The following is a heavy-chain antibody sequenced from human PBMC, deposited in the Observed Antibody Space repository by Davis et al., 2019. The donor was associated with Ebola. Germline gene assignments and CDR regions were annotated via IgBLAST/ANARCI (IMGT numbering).Heavy chain of an antibody. D-gene: IGHD1-26*01. CDR1: GYIFTSYY. V-gene: IGHV1-46*01. CDR2: INPSGGST. CDR3: ARGKSEVGATGFDY. Sequence: ASVKVSCKASGYIFTSYYMHWVRQAPGQGLEWMGIINPSGGSTSYAQKLQGRVTMTTDTSTSTAYMELRSLRSDDTAVYYCARGKSEVGATGFDYWGQGTLVTVSS. J-gene: IGHJ4*02.